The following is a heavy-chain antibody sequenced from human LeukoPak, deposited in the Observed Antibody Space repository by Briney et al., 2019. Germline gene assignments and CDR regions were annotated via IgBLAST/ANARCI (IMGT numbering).Heavy chain of an antibody. CDR2: IYYSGST. J-gene: IGHJ5*02. V-gene: IGHV4-31*03. Sequence: PSETLSLTCTVSGGSISSGGYYWSWIRQRPGKGLEWIGYIYYSGSTYYNPSLKSRVTISVDTSKNQFSLKLSSVTAADTAVYYCAREGPQDDSRFDPWGQGTLVTVSS. CDR1: GGSISSGGYY. D-gene: IGHD3-22*01. CDR3: AREGPQDDSRFDP.